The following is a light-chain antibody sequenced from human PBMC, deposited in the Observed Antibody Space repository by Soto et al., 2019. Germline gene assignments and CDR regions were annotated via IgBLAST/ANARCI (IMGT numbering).Light chain of an antibody. J-gene: IGKJ5*01. CDR1: QSIGSW. V-gene: IGKV1-39*01. CDR2: AAS. Sequence: DIQMPQSPSTLSASVGDRVTITCLVSQSIGSWLAWYHQKPGKAPKLLIYAASSLQSGVPSRFSGSGSGTDFTLTISSLQPEDFATYYCQQSYSTPITFGQGTRLEIK. CDR3: QQSYSTPIT.